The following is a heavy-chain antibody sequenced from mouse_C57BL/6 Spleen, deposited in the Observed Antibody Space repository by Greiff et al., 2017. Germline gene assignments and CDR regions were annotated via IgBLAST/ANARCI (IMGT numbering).Heavy chain of an antibody. CDR2: INPGSGGT. Sequence: QVQLQQSGAELVRPGTSVKVSCKASGYAFTNYLIEWVKQRPGQGLEWIGVINPGSGGTNYNEKFKGKATLTADKSSSTAYMQLSSLTSEDSAVYFCARTYSLSDFDVWGTGTTVTVSS. J-gene: IGHJ1*03. CDR1: GYAFTNYL. D-gene: IGHD2-10*01. V-gene: IGHV1-54*01. CDR3: ARTYSLSDFDV.